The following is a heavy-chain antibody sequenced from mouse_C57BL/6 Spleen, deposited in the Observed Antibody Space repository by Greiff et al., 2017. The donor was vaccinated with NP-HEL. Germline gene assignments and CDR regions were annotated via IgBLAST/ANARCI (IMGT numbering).Heavy chain of an antibody. J-gene: IGHJ3*01. CDR1: GYTFTSYW. Sequence: QVQLQQPGAELVKPGASVKLSCKASGYTFTSYWMQWVKQRPGQGLEWIGEIDPSDSYTNYNQKFKGKATLTVDTSSSTAYMQLSSLTSEDSAVYYCAPYDYDAFAYWGQGTLVTVSA. V-gene: IGHV1-50*01. CDR3: APYDYDAFAY. CDR2: IDPSDSYT. D-gene: IGHD2-4*01.